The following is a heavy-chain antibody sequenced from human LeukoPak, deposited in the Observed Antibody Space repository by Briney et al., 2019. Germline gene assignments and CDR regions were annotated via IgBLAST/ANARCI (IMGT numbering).Heavy chain of an antibody. CDR1: GFSLSTSGVG. D-gene: IGHD3-9*01. CDR3: AHILNILTGYYRSQYNWFDP. Sequence: ESGPTLVKPTQTLTLTCTFSGFSLSTSGVGVGWIRQPPGKALEWLALIYWDDDKRYSPSLKSRLTITKDTSKNQVVLTMTNMDPVDTATYYCAHILNILTGYYRSQYNWFDPWGQGTLVTVSS. V-gene: IGHV2-5*02. CDR2: IYWDDDK. J-gene: IGHJ5*02.